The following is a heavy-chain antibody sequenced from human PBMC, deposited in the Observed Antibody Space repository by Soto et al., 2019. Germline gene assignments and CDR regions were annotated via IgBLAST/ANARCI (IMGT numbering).Heavy chain of an antibody. CDR2: IYYSAST. J-gene: IGHJ4*02. V-gene: IGHV4-59*01. D-gene: IGHD5-18*01. CDR1: GASISDYY. Sequence: PWETLSLTCTVPGASISDYYCTWIRQPPGKALEWIGYIYYSASTNYNPSLKSRVTISVDTSKNQFSLKGSSVNAADTAGYYCASVEVQDSYSSFDYWGQGAMVTVYS. CDR3: ASVEVQDSYSSFDY.